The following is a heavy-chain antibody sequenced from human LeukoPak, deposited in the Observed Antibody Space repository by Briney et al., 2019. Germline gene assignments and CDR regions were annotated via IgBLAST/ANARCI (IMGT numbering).Heavy chain of an antibody. CDR1: GFTFSSYA. J-gene: IGHJ4*02. Sequence: GGSLRLSCAASGFTFSSYAMSWVRQAPGKGLEWVSAIIGSGGSTYYADSVKGRFTISRDNSKNTLYLQMNSLRAEDTAVYYCANAESAPASFDYWGQGTLVTVSS. D-gene: IGHD6-6*01. CDR3: ANAESAPASFDY. CDR2: IIGSGGST. V-gene: IGHV3-23*01.